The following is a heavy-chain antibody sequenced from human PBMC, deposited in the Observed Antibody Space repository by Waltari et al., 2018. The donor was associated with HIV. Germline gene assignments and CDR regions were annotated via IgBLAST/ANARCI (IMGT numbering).Heavy chain of an antibody. V-gene: IGHV5-51*01. CDR2: IYPGDSDT. CDR1: GSSFTRYW. CDR3: ARRLSNSGGYDTEGAFDI. D-gene: IGHD5-12*01. Sequence: EVQLVQSGAAVKKPGESLKIYCKGSGSSFTRYWIAWVRQLRGKGLEWMGIIYPGDSDTRYSPSFQGQVTISADKSISTAYLQWSSLKASDTAMYYCARRLSNSGGYDTEGAFDIWGQGTMVTVSS. J-gene: IGHJ3*02.